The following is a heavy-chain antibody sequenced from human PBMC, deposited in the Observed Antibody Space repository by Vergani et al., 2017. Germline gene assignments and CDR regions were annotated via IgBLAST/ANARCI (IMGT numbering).Heavy chain of an antibody. CDR2: ISAYNGNT. CDR1: GYTFSSYG. D-gene: IGHD5-12*01. Sequence: QVQLVQSGAEVKKPGASVKVSCKASGYTFSSYGISWVRQAPGQGLEWMGWISAYNGNTNYAQKLQGRVTMTTDTSTSTAYMELRSLRSDDTAVYYCARVVEAIVATVPYYFDYWGQGTLVTVSS. CDR3: ARVVEAIVATVPYYFDY. V-gene: IGHV1-18*01. J-gene: IGHJ4*02.